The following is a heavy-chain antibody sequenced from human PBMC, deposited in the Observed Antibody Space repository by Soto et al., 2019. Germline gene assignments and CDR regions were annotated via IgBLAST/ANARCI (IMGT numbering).Heavy chain of an antibody. V-gene: IGHV3-11*06. J-gene: IGHJ4*02. Sequence: VPLVESGGGLVKPGGSLRLSCAASGFTFSDYYMSWIRQAPGKGLEWVSYISSSSSYTNYADSVKGRFTISRDNAKNSLYLQMNSLRAEDTAVYYCARTPDCTNGVCSAGFDYWGQGTLVTVSS. CDR2: ISSSSSYT. CDR1: GFTFSDYY. D-gene: IGHD2-8*01. CDR3: ARTPDCTNGVCSAGFDY.